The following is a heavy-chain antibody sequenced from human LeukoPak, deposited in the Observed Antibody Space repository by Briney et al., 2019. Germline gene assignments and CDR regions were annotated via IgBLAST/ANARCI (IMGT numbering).Heavy chain of an antibody. CDR2: INPNSGGT. CDR3: ASGGATGIAARTFLY. J-gene: IGHJ4*02. D-gene: IGHD6-6*01. CDR1: GYTFTGYY. Sequence: ASVKVSCKASGYTFTGYYMHWVRQAPGQGLEWMGWINPNSGGTNYAQKFQGRVTMTRDTSISTAYMELSRLRSDDTAVYYCASGGATGIAARTFLYWGQGTLFTVSS. V-gene: IGHV1-2*02.